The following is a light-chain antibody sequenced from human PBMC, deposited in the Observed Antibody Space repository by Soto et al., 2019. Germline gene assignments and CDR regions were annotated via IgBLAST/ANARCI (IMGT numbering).Light chain of an antibody. CDR2: AAS. Sequence: DIQITQSPSSLSASVGDRVIITCRASQDIRIDLGWYQQKPGKAPKRLIYAASSLQTGVPSRFSGSGSGTEFTLTISSLQPEDFATYFCLQHKTYPQTFGQGTKV. CDR3: LQHKTYPQT. J-gene: IGKJ1*01. V-gene: IGKV1-17*01. CDR1: QDIRID.